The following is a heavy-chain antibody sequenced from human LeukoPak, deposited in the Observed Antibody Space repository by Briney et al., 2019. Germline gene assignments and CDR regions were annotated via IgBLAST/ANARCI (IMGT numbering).Heavy chain of an antibody. CDR2: IYGGGST. D-gene: IGHD6-13*01. V-gene: IGHV3-66*01. J-gene: IGHJ6*02. CDR3: VAAAGIGYYYGMDV. CDR1: GFTVSSKY. Sequence: TGGSLRLSCAASGFTVSSKYMTWVRQAPGKGLEWVSLIYGGGSTHYADSVKGRFTISRDNSKNTLYLQMNSLRAEDTAVYYCVAAAGIGYYYGMDVWGQGTTVTVSS.